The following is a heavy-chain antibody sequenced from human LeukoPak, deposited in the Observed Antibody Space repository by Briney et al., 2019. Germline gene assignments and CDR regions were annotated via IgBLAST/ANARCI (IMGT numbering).Heavy chain of an antibody. V-gene: IGHV3-23*01. CDR2: ITGSGGST. Sequence: GGSLRLSCAASGFTFSNYAMSWVRQAPGKGLEWVSGITGSGGSTYYADSVKGRFTISRDNSKHTLDLQMNSLRAEDTAVYYCARFLAGGLLPATFDYWGQGTLVTVSS. CDR1: GFTFSNYA. CDR3: ARFLAGGLLPATFDY. J-gene: IGHJ4*02. D-gene: IGHD2-2*01.